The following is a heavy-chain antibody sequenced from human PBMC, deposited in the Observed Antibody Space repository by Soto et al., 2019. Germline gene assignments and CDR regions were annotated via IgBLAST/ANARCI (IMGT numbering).Heavy chain of an antibody. CDR1: GGSISSYY. CDR3: ARHSMVTSFDY. V-gene: IGHV4-59*08. CDR2: IYYSGST. D-gene: IGHD5-18*01. Sequence: QVQLQESGPGLVKPSETLSLTCTVSGGSISSYYWSWIRQPPGKGLEWIGYIYYSGSTNYHPSLRSRVPISVDPSKNQFPLKPSPVTAAHTAVYYCARHSMVTSFDYWGQGTLVTVSS. J-gene: IGHJ4*02.